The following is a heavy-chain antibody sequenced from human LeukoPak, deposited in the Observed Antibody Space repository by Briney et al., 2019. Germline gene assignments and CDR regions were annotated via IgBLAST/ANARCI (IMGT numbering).Heavy chain of an antibody. CDR2: ISYDGSNK. CDR3: ARSAMIVVVTTLDY. CDR1: GFTFSSYA. J-gene: IGHJ4*02. D-gene: IGHD3-22*01. Sequence: GGSLRLFCAASGFTFSSYAMHGVRQAPGKGLEGVAVISYDGSNKYYADSVKGRFTIPRDNSKNTLYLQMSSLRAEDTAVYYCARSAMIVVVTTLDYWGQGTLVTVSS. V-gene: IGHV3-30-3*01.